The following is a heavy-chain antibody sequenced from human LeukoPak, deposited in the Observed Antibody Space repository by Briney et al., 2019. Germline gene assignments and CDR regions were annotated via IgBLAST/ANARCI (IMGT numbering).Heavy chain of an antibody. V-gene: IGHV3-48*03. Sequence: GGSLRLSCAASGFTFSTYEINWVRQAPGKGLEWVSYIRGSGSTIYYADSVKGRFTISRDNAKNSLYLQMTSLRPEDTAVYYCARGLVAYSYGFPRSTFDFWGQGTRVTVSS. CDR3: ARGLVAYSYGFPRSTFDF. CDR2: IRGSGSTI. D-gene: IGHD5-18*01. CDR1: GFTFSTYE. J-gene: IGHJ4*02.